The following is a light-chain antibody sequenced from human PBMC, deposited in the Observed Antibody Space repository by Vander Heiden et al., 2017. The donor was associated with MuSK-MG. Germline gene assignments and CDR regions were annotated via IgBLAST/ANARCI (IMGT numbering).Light chain of an antibody. CDR1: KLGDKY. Sequence: QPPSVSVSPGQTASITCSGDKLGDKYACWYQQKPGQSPVLVIYQDSKRPSGIPERFSGSNSGTTATLTISGTQAMDEAYYYCQAWDSSTVVFGGGTKLTVL. J-gene: IGLJ2*01. CDR2: QDS. CDR3: QAWDSSTVV. V-gene: IGLV3-1*01.